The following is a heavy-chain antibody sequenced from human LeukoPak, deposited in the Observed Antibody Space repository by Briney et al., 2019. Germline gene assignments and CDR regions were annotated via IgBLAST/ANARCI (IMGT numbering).Heavy chain of an antibody. D-gene: IGHD4-23*01. CDR2: ISAYNGNT. CDR3: ARGDGGYYYYYGMDV. V-gene: IGHV1-18*01. J-gene: IGHJ6*02. Sequence: GASVKVSCKASGYALSSFGISWVRQAPGQGLEWMGWISAYNGNTNYAQKLQGRVTMTTDTSTSTAYMELRSLRSDDTAVYYCARGDGGYYYYYGMDVWGQGTRSPSP. CDR1: GYALSSFG.